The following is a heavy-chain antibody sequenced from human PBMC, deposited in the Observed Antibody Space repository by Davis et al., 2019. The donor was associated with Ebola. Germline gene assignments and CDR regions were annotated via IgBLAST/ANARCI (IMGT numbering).Heavy chain of an antibody. Sequence: PSETLSLTCAVYGGSFSGYYWTWIRQPPGKGLEWIGEINHSGNTNYNPSLKSRVTISVDTSKNQFSLKLSSVTAADTAVYYCARDSGYGMDVWGQGTTVTVSS. J-gene: IGHJ6*02. V-gene: IGHV4-34*01. CDR2: INHSGNT. CDR3: ARDSGYGMDV. D-gene: IGHD2-21*01. CDR1: GGSFSGYY.